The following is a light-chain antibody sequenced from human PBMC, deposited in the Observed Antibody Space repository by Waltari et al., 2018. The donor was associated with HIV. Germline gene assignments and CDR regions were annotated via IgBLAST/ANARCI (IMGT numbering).Light chain of an antibody. Sequence: SAVTQPASVSGLPGQSITISCTGGDSDFGLYNFVSWYQQHPGRVPRLILYDVDSRAPGLSVRFSGSRSGPTASLNISRLRAEDEADYYCASFTGDDTLLFGGGTKVTVL. CDR3: ASFTGDDTLL. V-gene: IGLV2-14*03. J-gene: IGLJ3*02. CDR1: DSDFGLYNF. CDR2: DVD.